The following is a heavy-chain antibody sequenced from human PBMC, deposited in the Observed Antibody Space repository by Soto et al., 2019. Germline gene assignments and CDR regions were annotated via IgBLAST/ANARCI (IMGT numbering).Heavy chain of an antibody. D-gene: IGHD3-16*01. J-gene: IGHJ5*02. Sequence: EVRLLESGGGLVQPGGSLRLSCAASGFTFSGFCMAWVRQAPGKGLEWVATVTGSGGGTYYADSVKGRFSISRDNSKNTVYRQMYSLRPEDTAGYFGAKGRGGGILDWFDPWGQGIMVTVSS. CDR2: VTGSGGGT. V-gene: IGHV3-23*01. CDR3: AKGRGGGILDWFDP. CDR1: GFTFSGFC.